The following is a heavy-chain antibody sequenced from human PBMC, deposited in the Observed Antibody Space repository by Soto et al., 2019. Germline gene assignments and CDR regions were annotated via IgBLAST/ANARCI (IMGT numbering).Heavy chain of an antibody. CDR2: IYHSGSS. J-gene: IGHJ4*02. V-gene: IGHV4-30-2*01. CDR3: ARFGFLEWWAIDY. CDR1: GGSISSGGYS. Sequence: QLQLQESGSGLVKPSQTLSLTCAVSGGSISSGGYSWSWIRQPPGKGLEWVGYIYHSGSSYYNPSLKSRVTISVDRSNNQFSLKLSSVTAADTAVYYCARFGFLEWWAIDYWGQGTLVTVSS. D-gene: IGHD3-3*01.